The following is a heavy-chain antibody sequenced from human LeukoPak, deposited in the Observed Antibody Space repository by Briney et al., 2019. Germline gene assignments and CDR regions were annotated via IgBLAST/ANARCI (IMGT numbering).Heavy chain of an antibody. CDR2: FDPEDGET. D-gene: IGHD5-12*01. CDR3: ATAERGVATTRDYYYYGMDV. CDR1: GYTLTELS. J-gene: IGHJ6*02. Sequence: GASVTVSCKVSGYTLTELSMHWVRQAPGKGLEWMGGFDPEDGETIYAQKFQGRVTMTEDTSTDTAYMELSSLRSEDTAVYYCATAERGVATTRDYYYYGMDVWGQGTTVTVSS. V-gene: IGHV1-24*01.